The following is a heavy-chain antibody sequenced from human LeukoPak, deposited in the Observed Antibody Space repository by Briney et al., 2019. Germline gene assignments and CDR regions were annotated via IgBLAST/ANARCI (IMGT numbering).Heavy chain of an antibody. CDR3: AKGDCGNIICNEGHFDY. CDR2: ISGSGGST. Sequence: GGSLRLSCAASGFTFSSFPMSWVRQAPGKGLEWVSSISGSGGSTYHADSVKGRLTISRDNSRNTLYLQMNSLRAEDTAVYYCAKGDCGNIICNEGHFDYWGQGTLVTVSS. CDR1: GFTFSSFP. J-gene: IGHJ4*02. V-gene: IGHV3-23*01. D-gene: IGHD2-21*01.